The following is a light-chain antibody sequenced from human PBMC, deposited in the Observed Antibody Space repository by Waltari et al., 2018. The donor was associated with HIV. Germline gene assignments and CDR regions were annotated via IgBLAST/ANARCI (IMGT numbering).Light chain of an antibody. CDR1: SSDVGGYND. CDR2: EVS. J-gene: IGLJ2*01. Sequence: QSALTQPASVSGSPGQSITISFTGTSSDVGGYNDVSWYQQHPGKAPKLMIYEVSNRPSAVSNRFSRPMSGNTASLALSGPQAEDEADYYCSSYTGSSNVVFGGGTQLTVL. CDR3: SSYTGSSNVV. V-gene: IGLV2-14*01.